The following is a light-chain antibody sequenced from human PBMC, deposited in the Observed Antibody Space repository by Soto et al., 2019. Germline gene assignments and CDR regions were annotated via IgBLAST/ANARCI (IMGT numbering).Light chain of an antibody. CDR3: MQALQTPYT. V-gene: IGKV2-28*01. Sequence: DIVMTQSQLSLPVTPGEPASISCXCMQXLLHSDGYNYLDWYLQKPGQSPQLLIYLGSNRASGVPDRFSGSGSGTDFTLKISRVEAEDVGVYYCMQALQTPYTFGQGTKVDIK. CDR2: LGS. J-gene: IGKJ2*01. CDR1: QXLLHSDGYNY.